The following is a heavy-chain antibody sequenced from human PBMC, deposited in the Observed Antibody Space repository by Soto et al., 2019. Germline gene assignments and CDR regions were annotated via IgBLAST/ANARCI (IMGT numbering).Heavy chain of an antibody. J-gene: IGHJ2*01. Sequence: QVQLVQSGAEVKKPGSSVKVSCKASGGTFRSYAISWVRQAPGQGLEWMGGIIPIFGTANYAQKFQGRVTITADESKSTAYMELRRLRSEDTDVYYWACSEPMIVVVTDWYFDLWGRGTMVTVSS. V-gene: IGHV1-69*12. D-gene: IGHD3-22*01. CDR2: IIPIFGTA. CDR3: ACSEPMIVVVTDWYFDL. CDR1: GGTFRSYA.